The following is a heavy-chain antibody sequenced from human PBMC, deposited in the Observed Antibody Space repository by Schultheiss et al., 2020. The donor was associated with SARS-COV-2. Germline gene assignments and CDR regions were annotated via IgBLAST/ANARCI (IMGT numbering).Heavy chain of an antibody. CDR1: GFTFSSYA. CDR2: ISYDGSNK. Sequence: GESLKISCAASGFTFSSYAMHWVRQAPGKGLEWVAVISYDGSNKYYADSVKGRFTISRDNSKNTLYLQMNSLRAEDTAVYYCAKDRVYSSGRNAFDIWGQGTMVTVSS. CDR3: AKDRVYSSGRNAFDI. D-gene: IGHD6-19*01. J-gene: IGHJ3*02. V-gene: IGHV3-30*04.